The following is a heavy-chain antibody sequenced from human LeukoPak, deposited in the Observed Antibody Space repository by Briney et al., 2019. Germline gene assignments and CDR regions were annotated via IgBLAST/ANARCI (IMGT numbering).Heavy chain of an antibody. CDR1: GGSISTYY. CDR3: ARATLIGPFDP. V-gene: IGHV4-59*01. D-gene: IGHD2/OR15-2a*01. Sequence: SETLSLTCTVSGGSISTYYWSWIRQPPGKGLEWIGYIYYTGSTSYNPSLKSRVTMSLDASKNQFSLELNSVTPADTAVYYCARATLIGPFDPWGQGTLVTVSS. CDR2: IYYTGST. J-gene: IGHJ5*02.